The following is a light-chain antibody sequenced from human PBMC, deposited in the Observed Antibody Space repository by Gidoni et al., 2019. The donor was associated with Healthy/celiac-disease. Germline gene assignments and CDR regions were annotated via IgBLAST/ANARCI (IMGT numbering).Light chain of an antibody. CDR3: QQYDNLLFT. V-gene: IGKV1-33*01. CDR1: QDISNY. J-gene: IGKJ3*01. CDR2: DAS. Sequence: IPMNQPPSSLSASVGDRVTITCQSSQDISNYLNWYQQKPGKAPKLLLYDASNLETGVPSMFSGSGSGTDFTFTISSLQPEDIATYYCQQYDNLLFTFGPGTKVDIK.